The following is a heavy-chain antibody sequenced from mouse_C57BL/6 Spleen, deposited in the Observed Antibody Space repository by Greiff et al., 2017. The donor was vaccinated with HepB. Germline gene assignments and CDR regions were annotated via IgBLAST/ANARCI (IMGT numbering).Heavy chain of an antibody. CDR1: GYTFTSYW. CDR2: IDPSDSYT. Sequence: QVQLQQPGAELVMPGASVKLSCKASGYTFTSYWMHWVKQRPGQGLEWIGEIDPSDSYTNYNQKFKGKSTLTVDKSSSPAYMQLSSLTSEDSAVYYCARTTTVARYAMDYWGQGTSVTVSS. V-gene: IGHV1-69*01. D-gene: IGHD1-1*01. CDR3: ARTTTVARYAMDY. J-gene: IGHJ4*01.